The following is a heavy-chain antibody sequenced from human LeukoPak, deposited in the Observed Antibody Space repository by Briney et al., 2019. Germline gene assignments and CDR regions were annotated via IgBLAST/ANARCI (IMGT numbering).Heavy chain of an antibody. Sequence: GGSLRLSCAASGFTFSSYEMNWVRQAPGKGLEWVSYISSSGSTIYYADSVKGRFTISRDNAKNSLYLQMNSLRAEDTAVYYCAKGRDVVVAASDYWGQGTLVTVSS. J-gene: IGHJ4*02. V-gene: IGHV3-48*03. D-gene: IGHD2-15*01. CDR3: AKGRDVVVAASDY. CDR1: GFTFSSYE. CDR2: ISSSGSTI.